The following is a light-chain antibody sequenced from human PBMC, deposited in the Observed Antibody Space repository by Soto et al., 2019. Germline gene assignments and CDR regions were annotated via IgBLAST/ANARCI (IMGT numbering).Light chain of an antibody. CDR2: RNG. J-gene: IGLJ1*01. CDR1: SSNIGTYY. Sequence: QSVLTQPPSASGTPGQRFTISCSGSSSNIGTYYVDWYQQLPGTAPKLLIHRNGQRPSGVPDRFSGSKSGTSASLAISGLRSEDEADYYCATWDDRLRAYVIGAGTKVTVL. CDR3: ATWDDRLRAYV. V-gene: IGLV1-47*01.